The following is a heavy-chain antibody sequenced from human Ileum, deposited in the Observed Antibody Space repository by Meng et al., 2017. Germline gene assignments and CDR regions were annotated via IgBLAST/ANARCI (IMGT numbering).Heavy chain of an antibody. V-gene: IGHV4-31*03. CDR3: ARGGTAYFDY. Sequence: HVQLQESGPGLVKPSQTLSLNCTVSGGSISSGGYYWSWIRQHPGKGLEWIGYIYDSGSTYYNPSLKSRIAISGDTSKNQFSLNLSSVTAADTAVYYCARGGTAYFDYWGQGTLVTVSS. J-gene: IGHJ4*02. CDR1: GGSISSGGYY. D-gene: IGHD1-1*01. CDR2: IYDSGST.